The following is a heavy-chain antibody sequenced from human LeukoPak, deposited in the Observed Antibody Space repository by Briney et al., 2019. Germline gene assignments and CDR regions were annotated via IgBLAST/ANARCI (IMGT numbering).Heavy chain of an antibody. CDR1: GGSISSYY. V-gene: IGHV4-4*07. CDR2: IYTSGST. CDR3: ARIVVVVAATRIGNYYMDV. J-gene: IGHJ6*03. Sequence: PSETLSLTCTVSGGSISSYYWSWSRQPAGRGLEWIGRIYTSGSTNYNPSLKSRVTMSVDTSKNQFSLKLSSVTAADTAVYYCARIVVVVAATRIGNYYMDVWGKGTTVTVSS. D-gene: IGHD2-15*01.